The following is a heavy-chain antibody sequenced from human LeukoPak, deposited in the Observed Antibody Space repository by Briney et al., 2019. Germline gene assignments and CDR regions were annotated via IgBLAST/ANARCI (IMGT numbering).Heavy chain of an antibody. J-gene: IGHJ6*03. D-gene: IGHD2-15*01. CDR3: ARQLHCSGGSCYSGYYYYYMDV. CDR1: GGSISSYY. CDR2: IYYSGST. V-gene: IGHV4-59*01. Sequence: SESLSLTCTVSGGSISSYYWSWIRQPPGKGLEWIGYIYYSGSTNYNPSLKSRVTISVDTSKNQFSLKLSSVTAADTAVYYCARQLHCSGGSCYSGYYYYYMDVWGKGTTVTISS.